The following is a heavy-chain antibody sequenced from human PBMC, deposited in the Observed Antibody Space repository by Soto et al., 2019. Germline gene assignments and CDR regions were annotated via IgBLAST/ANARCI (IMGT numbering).Heavy chain of an antibody. J-gene: IGHJ4*02. D-gene: IGHD2-15*01. Sequence: PSETLSLTCTVSGGSISSSSYYWGWIRQPPGKGLEWIGSINYSGSTYYNPSLKIRVTISVDTSKNQFSLKLSSVSAADTAVYYCATMVVAAMGFGYWGQGTLVTVSS. CDR3: ATMVVAAMGFGY. CDR1: GGSISSSSYY. V-gene: IGHV4-39*07. CDR2: INYSGST.